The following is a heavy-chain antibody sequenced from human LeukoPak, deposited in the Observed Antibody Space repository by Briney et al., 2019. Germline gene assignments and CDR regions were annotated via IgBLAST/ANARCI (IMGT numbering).Heavy chain of an antibody. V-gene: IGHV1-69*05. CDR1: GGTFSSYV. CDR2: IIPIFGTA. Sequence: ASVKVSCKASGGTFSSYVISWVRQAPGQGLELMGRIIPIFGTANYAQKFQGRVTITTDESTSTAYMELSSLRSEDTAVYYCARDLVIAPKQNYYYYYMDVWGKGTTVTVSS. D-gene: IGHD6-13*01. CDR3: ARDLVIAPKQNYYYYYMDV. J-gene: IGHJ6*03.